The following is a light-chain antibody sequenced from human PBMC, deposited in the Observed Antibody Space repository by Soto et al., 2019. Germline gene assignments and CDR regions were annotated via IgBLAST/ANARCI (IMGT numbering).Light chain of an antibody. V-gene: IGLV2-23*01. CDR2: EGS. CDR3: CSYAGSSPYVV. J-gene: IGLJ2*01. CDR1: SSDVGSYNL. Sequence: QSALTQPASVSGSPGQSITISCTGTSSDVGSYNLVSWYQQHPGKAPKLMIYEGSKRPSGVSNRFSGSKSGNTASLTISGLQAEDEADYYCCSYAGSSPYVVFGGGPKLTVL.